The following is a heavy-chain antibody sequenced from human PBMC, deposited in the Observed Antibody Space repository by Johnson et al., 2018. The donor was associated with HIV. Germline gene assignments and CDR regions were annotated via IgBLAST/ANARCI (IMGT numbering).Heavy chain of an antibody. V-gene: IGHV3-30*02. CDR2: IRYDGNNK. J-gene: IGHJ3*01. D-gene: IGHD3-22*01. Sequence: QVQLVESGGGVVQPGGSLRLSCAASGFTFSSYGMHWVRQAPGKGLEWVAFIRYDGNNKYYADSVRGRLTISRDNSKKMVYLQMNSLRTEDTAVYYCAKDVGNYWPDAFDLWGPGTTVIVSS. CDR1: GFTFSSYG. CDR3: AKDVGNYWPDAFDL.